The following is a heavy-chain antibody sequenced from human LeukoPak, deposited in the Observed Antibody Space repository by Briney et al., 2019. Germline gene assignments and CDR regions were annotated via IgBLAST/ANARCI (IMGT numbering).Heavy chain of an antibody. CDR1: GCSISSSSYY. J-gene: IGHJ5*02. D-gene: IGHD2-2*01. Sequence: SETLSLTCTVSGCSISSSSYYWGWIRQPPGKGLEWIGSIYYSGSTYYNPSLKSQVTISVNTSKNQFSLKLSSVTAADTAVYYCARHSPEVVPAAILHWFDPWGQGTLVTVSS. CDR2: IYYSGST. CDR3: ARHSPEVVPAAILHWFDP. V-gene: IGHV4-39*01.